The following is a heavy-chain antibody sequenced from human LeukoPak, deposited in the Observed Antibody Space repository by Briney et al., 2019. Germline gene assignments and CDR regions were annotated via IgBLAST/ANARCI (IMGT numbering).Heavy chain of an antibody. Sequence: PGGSLRLSCAASGFTFSSYGMHWVRQAPGKGLEWVAVISYDGSNKYYADSVKGRFTISRDNSKNTLYLQMNSLRAEDTAVYYCAKDRAGAAAGALGYWGQGTLVTVSS. CDR3: AKDRAGAAAGALGY. J-gene: IGHJ4*02. CDR2: ISYDGSNK. D-gene: IGHD6-13*01. V-gene: IGHV3-30*18. CDR1: GFTFSSYG.